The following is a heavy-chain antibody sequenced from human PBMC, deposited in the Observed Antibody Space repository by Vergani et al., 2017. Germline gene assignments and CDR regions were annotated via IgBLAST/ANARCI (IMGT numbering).Heavy chain of an antibody. Sequence: QVQLQESGPRLVRPSQTLSLTCTVSGGSINTGAYYWSWIRQPAGKGLEWIGRVYTSGMTNYNPSLKSRVTILVDRSKSQLSLKLTSVTAGDTAVYFCARELSYYYGSGGDDHNPYYYEGMDVWGQGTTVTVSS. J-gene: IGHJ6*02. CDR2: VYTSGMT. CDR3: ARELSYYYGSGGDDHNPYYYEGMDV. D-gene: IGHD3-10*01. V-gene: IGHV4-61*02. CDR1: GGSINTGAYY.